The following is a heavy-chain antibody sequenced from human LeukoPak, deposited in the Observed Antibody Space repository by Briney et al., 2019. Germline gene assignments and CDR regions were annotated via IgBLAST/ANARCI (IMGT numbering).Heavy chain of an antibody. CDR2: INPYNGDT. V-gene: IGHV1-18*01. CDR3: ARGANSGYSRPDAFDI. J-gene: IGHJ3*02. Sequence: ASVKVSCKASGYIFINYGISWVRQAPGQGLEWMGWINPYNGDTNYAQNLQGRVTMTTDTSTSTAYMELRSLRSDDTAVYYCARGANSGYSRPDAFDIWGQGTLVTVSS. CDR1: GYIFINYG. D-gene: IGHD3-22*01.